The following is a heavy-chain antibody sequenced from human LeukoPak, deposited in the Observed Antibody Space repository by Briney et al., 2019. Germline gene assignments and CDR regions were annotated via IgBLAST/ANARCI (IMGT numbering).Heavy chain of an antibody. CDR2: IYTSGST. CDR1: GGSISSGSYY. V-gene: IGHV4-61*02. Sequence: SETLSLTCTVSGGSISSGSYYWSWIRQPAGKGLEWIGRIYTSGSTNYNPSLKSRVTISVDTSKNQFSLKLSSVTAADTTVYYCARARLRTVDTAMVNYFDYWGQGTLVTVSS. CDR3: ARARLRTVDTAMVNYFDY. D-gene: IGHD5-18*01. J-gene: IGHJ4*02.